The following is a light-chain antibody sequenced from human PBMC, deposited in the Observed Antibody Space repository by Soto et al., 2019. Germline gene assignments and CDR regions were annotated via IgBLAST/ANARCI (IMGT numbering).Light chain of an antibody. CDR1: QSLLHRNGYSS. CDR2: LAS. J-gene: IGKJ2*01. V-gene: IGKV2-28*01. Sequence: DIVMSQSPLSLPVSPGEPASISCRSSQSLLHRNGYSSLDWYLQKPGQSPRLLIYLASTRASGVPDKFSDSGSSKVFTLKISKVEAEDVGIYYCMQALQTPYSFGQGTKLEI. CDR3: MQALQTPYS.